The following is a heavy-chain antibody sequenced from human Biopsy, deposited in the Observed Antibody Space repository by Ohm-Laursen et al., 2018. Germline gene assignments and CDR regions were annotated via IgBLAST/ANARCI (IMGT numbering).Heavy chain of an antibody. CDR1: GFSLNTRGMS. D-gene: IGHD2-2*02. CDR3: ARIPILVVPAAIVYRHRRHLQGLDV. J-gene: IGHJ6*02. Sequence: TQTLTLTCTLSGFSLNTRGMSVTWIRQPPGKALEWLARIDWDDAKFYNGALKTRLTISRDTSENHVVLTLSDVDPVDTATYYCARIPILVVPAAIVYRHRRHLQGLDVWGQGTTVIVSS. CDR2: IDWDDAK. V-gene: IGHV2-70*16.